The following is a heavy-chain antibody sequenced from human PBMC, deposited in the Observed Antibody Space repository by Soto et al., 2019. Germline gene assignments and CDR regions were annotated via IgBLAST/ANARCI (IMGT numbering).Heavy chain of an antibody. V-gene: IGHV3-33*01. CDR1: GFTFSSYG. J-gene: IGHJ4*02. CDR2: IWYDGSNK. D-gene: IGHD2-2*01. Sequence: VQLVESGGGVVQPGRSLRLSCAASGFTFSSYGMHWVRQAPGKGLEWVAVIWYDGSNKYYADSVKGRFTISRDNSKNTLYLQMNSLRAEDTAVYYCARDQEDIVVVPAAMHYWGQGTLVTVSS. CDR3: ARDQEDIVVVPAAMHY.